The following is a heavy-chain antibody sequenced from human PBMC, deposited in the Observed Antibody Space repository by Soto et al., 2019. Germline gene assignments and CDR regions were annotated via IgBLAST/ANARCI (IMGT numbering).Heavy chain of an antibody. CDR2: IWYDGSNK. CDR3: ARDWEGYGSVSPMDV. CDR1: GFTFSSYG. J-gene: IGHJ6*03. D-gene: IGHD3-10*01. Sequence: GGSLRLSCAASGFTFSSYGMHWVRQAPGKGLEWVAVIWYDGSNKYYADSVKGRFTISRDNSKNTLYLQMNSLRAEDTAVYYCARDWEGYGSVSPMDVWGKGTTVTVSS. V-gene: IGHV3-33*01.